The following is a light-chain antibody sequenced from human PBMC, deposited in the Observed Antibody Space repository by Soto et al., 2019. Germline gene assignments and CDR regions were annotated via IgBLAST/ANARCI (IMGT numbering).Light chain of an antibody. CDR2: GNN. V-gene: IGLV1-40*01. CDR3: QSYDSSLRGSV. CDR1: SSNIGAGYD. J-gene: IGLJ1*01. Sequence: QSVLTQPPSVSGALGQRVTISCTGSSSNIGAGYDVHWYQQFPGTAPKLLIYGNNNRPSGVPDRFSGSKSGTSASQAITGLQSDDEADFYCQSYDSSLRGSVFGTGTKLTVL.